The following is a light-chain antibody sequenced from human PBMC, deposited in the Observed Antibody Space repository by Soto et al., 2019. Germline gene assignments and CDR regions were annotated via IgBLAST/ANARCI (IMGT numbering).Light chain of an antibody. J-gene: IGKJ4*01. V-gene: IGKV3-20*01. CDR1: QSVSSSY. CDR3: QQYGSSPLT. Sequence: EIVLTQSPGTLSLSPGERATLSCRARQSVSSSYLAWYQQKPGQAPRLLIYGASSRATGIPDRFSGSGSGTDFTLTISILEPEDFAVYYCQQYGSSPLTFVGGTKVEIK. CDR2: GAS.